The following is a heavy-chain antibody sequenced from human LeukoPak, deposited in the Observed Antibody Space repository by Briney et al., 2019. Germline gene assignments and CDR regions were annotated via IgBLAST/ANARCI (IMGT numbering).Heavy chain of an antibody. J-gene: IGHJ6*03. CDR1: GGSISSYY. V-gene: IGHV4-59*01. Sequence: SETLSLTCTVSGGSISSYYWSWIRQPPGKGLEWIGYIYYSGSTNYNPSLKSRVTISVDTSKNQFSLKLSSVTAADTAVYYCARTLIAARLGYYYYYTDVWGKGTTVTVSS. D-gene: IGHD6-6*01. CDR3: ARTLIAARLGYYYYYTDV. CDR2: IYYSGST.